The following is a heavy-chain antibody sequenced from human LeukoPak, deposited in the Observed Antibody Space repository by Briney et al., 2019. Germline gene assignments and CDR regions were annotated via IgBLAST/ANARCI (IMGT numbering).Heavy chain of an antibody. V-gene: IGHV1-18*01. CDR3: ARDRDYGDYNTQDLFVY. Sequence: ASVTVSCKASGYTFTNFGISWVRQAPGQGLEWMGWISAYNGNTNYAQRLQGRVTMTTDTSTSTAYMELRSLRSDDTAVYYCARDRDYGDYNTQDLFVYWGQGTLVTVSS. CDR2: ISAYNGNT. D-gene: IGHD4-17*01. CDR1: GYTFTNFG. J-gene: IGHJ4*02.